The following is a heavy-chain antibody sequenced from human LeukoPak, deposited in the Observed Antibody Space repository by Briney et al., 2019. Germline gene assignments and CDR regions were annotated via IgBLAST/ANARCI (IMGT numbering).Heavy chain of an antibody. CDR1: GFTFSSYA. CDR2: ISGSGGST. D-gene: IGHD6-19*01. V-gene: IGHV3-23*01. CDR3: AKGGYSSRLYYFDY. J-gene: IGHJ4*02. Sequence: AGGSLRLSCAASGFTFSSYAMSWVRQAPGKGLEWVSAISGSGGSTYYADSAKGRFAISRDNSKNTLYLQMNSLRAEDTAVYYCAKGGYSSRLYYFDYWGQGTLVTVSS.